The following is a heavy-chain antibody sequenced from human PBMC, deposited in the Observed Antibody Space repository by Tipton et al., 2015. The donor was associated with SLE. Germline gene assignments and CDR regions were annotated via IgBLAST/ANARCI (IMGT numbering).Heavy chain of an antibody. CDR2: IYHSGST. CDR1: GYSISSGYY. D-gene: IGHD2-15*01. Sequence: TLSLTCAVSGYSISSGYYWGWIRRPPGKGLEWIGNIYHSGSTYYNPSLKSRVTISVDTSKNQFSLKLSSVTAADTAVYYCARVVVGYCSGGSCYGPFQHWGQGTLVTVSS. CDR3: ARVVVGYCSGGSCYGPFQH. J-gene: IGHJ1*01. V-gene: IGHV4-38-2*01.